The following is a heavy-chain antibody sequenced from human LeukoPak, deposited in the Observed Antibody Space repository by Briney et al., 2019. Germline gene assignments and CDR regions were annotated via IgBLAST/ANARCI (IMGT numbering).Heavy chain of an antibody. Sequence: RGGSLKLSCTASGFTFSSYWISWVRQAPGQGLEWVGRIIHIGGVENYAETFQGRVTITTDKSTSTAYMQLSSLRSEDTAVYYCAREYYDILTGYNDSGNDAFDIWGQGTMVTVSS. CDR1: GFTFSSYW. CDR3: AREYYDILTGYNDSGNDAFDI. V-gene: IGHV1-69*04. CDR2: IIHIGGVE. D-gene: IGHD3-9*01. J-gene: IGHJ3*02.